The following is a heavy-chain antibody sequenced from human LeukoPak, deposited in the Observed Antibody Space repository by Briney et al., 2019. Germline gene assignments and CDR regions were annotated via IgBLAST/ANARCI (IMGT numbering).Heavy chain of an antibody. J-gene: IGHJ3*02. CDR2: IIPIFGTA. D-gene: IGHD3-10*01. Sequence: GSSVKVSCKASGGTFSSYAISWVRQAPGQGLEWMGRIIPIFGTANYAQKFRGRVTITTDESTSTAYMELSSLRSEDTAVYYCAGVLRTYYCGTAGAFDIWGQGTMVTVSS. V-gene: IGHV1-69*05. CDR1: GGTFSSYA. CDR3: AGVLRTYYCGTAGAFDI.